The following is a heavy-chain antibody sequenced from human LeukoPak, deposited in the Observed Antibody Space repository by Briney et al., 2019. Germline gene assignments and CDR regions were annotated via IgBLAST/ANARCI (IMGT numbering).Heavy chain of an antibody. V-gene: IGHV3-66*01. J-gene: IGHJ4*02. CDR3: ARSRLDASTRGFFDF. Sequence: GGSLRLSCAASGFTVSSNYMSWVRQAPGKGLEWVSVIYSGGSTYYADSVKGRFTISRDNSKNTLYLQMNSLRAEDTAVYYCARSRLDASTRGFFDFWGQGTLLTVSS. D-gene: IGHD3-10*01. CDR2: IYSGGST. CDR1: GFTVSSNY.